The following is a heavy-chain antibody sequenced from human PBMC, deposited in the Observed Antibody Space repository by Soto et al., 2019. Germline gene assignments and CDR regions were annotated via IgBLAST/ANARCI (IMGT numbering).Heavy chain of an antibody. Sequence: QLQLQESGPGLVKPSETLSLTCTVSGGSISSSSYYWGWIRQPPGKGLEWIGSIYYSGSTYYNPSLKSRVTISVDTSKNQFSLKLSSVTAADTAVYYCARHESTAAGTYWYFDLWGRGTLVTVSS. CDR2: IYYSGST. CDR3: ARHESTAAGTYWYFDL. J-gene: IGHJ2*01. CDR1: GGSISSSSYY. V-gene: IGHV4-39*01. D-gene: IGHD6-13*01.